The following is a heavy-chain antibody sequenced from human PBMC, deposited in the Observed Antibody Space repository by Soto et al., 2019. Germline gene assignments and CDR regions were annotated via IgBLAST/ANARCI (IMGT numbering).Heavy chain of an antibody. CDR3: AGDPGSHYNDSHASSYP. CDR2: MNPNSGNT. CDR1: GYTFTSYD. D-gene: IGHD3-16*01. J-gene: IGHJ5*02. V-gene: IGHV1-8*01. Sequence: ASVKVSCKASGYTFTSYDINWVRQATGQGLEWMGWMNPNSGNTGYAQKFQGRVTMTRNTSISTAYMELSSLRSEDTAVYYCAGDPGSHYNDSHASSYPWGQGTLVTVAS.